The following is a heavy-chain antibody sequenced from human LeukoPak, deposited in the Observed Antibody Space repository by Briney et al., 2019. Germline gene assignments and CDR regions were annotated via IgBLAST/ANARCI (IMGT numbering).Heavy chain of an antibody. CDR1: GFTFSSYA. V-gene: IGHV3-23*01. D-gene: IGHD6-19*01. J-gene: IGHJ4*02. CDR2: ISGSGGST. Sequence: GGSLRLSCAASGFTFSSYAMSWVRQAPGKGLEWVSAISGSGGSTYYADSVKGRFPISRDNSKNTLYLQMNSLRAEDTAVYYCAKDGYSSGWSTDYFDYWGQGTLVTVSS. CDR3: AKDGYSSGWSTDYFDY.